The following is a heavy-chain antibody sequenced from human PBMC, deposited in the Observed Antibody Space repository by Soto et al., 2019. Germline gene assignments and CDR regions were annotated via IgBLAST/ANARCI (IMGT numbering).Heavy chain of an antibody. CDR3: ARGGSTWYGDNWLDP. D-gene: IGHD6-13*01. CDR1: GGSITSGGYY. Sequence: VQLRESGPGLVKPSQTLSLTCKVSGGSITSGGYYWSWIRQHPVKGLEWIGYTYYTGITYYNPSLKGRVTRSLDTYGSHFSLSLTSVTAADTAIYYCARGGSTWYGDNWLDPWGPGTLVTVSS. CDR2: TYYTGIT. V-gene: IGHV4-31*03. J-gene: IGHJ5*02.